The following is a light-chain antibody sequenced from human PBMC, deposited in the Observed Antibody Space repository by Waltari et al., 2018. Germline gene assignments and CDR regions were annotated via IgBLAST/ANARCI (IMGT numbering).Light chain of an antibody. CDR3: SSFSGTATEVI. CDR1: RSDIGGYDF. V-gene: IGLV2-14*03. Sequence: QSALTQPASVSGSPGQSITISCIGTRSDIGGYDFVSWYQPPPDKRPKPLLHDFINRPSGISARFSVSKSGNTAALTISGLQAEDEADYYCSSFSGTATEVIFGGGTRLTVL. J-gene: IGLJ2*01. CDR2: DFI.